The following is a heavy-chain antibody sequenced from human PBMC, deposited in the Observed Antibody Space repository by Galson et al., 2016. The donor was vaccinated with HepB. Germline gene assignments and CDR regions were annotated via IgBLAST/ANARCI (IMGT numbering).Heavy chain of an antibody. J-gene: IGHJ6*02. CDR2: ISSGSSVI. D-gene: IGHD3-10*01. V-gene: IGHV3-48*04. CDR1: GFTFSSYG. Sequence: SLRLSCAASGFTFSSYGMHWVRQAPGKGPEWLSYISSGSSVIYYADSVKGRFTISRDNAMNSLYLQMNSLRGEDTAVYYCGRAAGSGSQYYYGVDVWGQGTTVTVSS. CDR3: GRAAGSGSQYYYGVDV.